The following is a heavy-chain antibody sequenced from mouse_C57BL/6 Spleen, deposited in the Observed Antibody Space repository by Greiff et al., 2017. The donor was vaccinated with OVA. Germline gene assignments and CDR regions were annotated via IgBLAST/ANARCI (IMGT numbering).Heavy chain of an antibody. CDR1: GYTFTTYP. J-gene: IGHJ4*01. CDR3: ATSVGVVEDYYAMDD. D-gene: IGHD1-1*01. CDR2: FHPYNDDT. V-gene: IGHV1-47*01. Sequence: QVQLQQSGAELVKPGASVKMSCKASGYTFTTYPIEWMKQNHGKSLEWIGNFHPYNDDTKYNEKFKGKATLTVEKSSSTVYLELSRLTSDDSAVYYCATSVGVVEDYYAMDDWGQGTSVTVST.